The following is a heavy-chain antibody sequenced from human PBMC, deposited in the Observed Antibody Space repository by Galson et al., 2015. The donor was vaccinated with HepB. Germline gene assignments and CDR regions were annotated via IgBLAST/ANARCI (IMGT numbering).Heavy chain of an antibody. J-gene: IGHJ4*02. CDR1: GFTFSSYA. Sequence: SLRLSCAASGFTFSSYAMHWVRQAPGKGLEWVAVISYDGSNKYYADSVKGRFTISRDNSKNTLYLQMNSLRAEDTAVYYCARAGVHTIFGVVISPMDYWGQGTLVTVSS. D-gene: IGHD3-3*01. V-gene: IGHV3-30-3*01. CDR3: ARAGVHTIFGVVISPMDY. CDR2: ISYDGSNK.